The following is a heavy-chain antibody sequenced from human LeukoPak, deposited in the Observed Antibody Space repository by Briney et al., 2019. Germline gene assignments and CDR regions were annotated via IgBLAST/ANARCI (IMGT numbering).Heavy chain of an antibody. J-gene: IGHJ3*02. CDR1: GYTFTGYY. CDR2: INPNDGGT. Sequence: ASVQVSCKASGYTFTGYYMHWVRQAPGQGLEWMGIINPNDGGTSYAQKFRGRVTMTRDMSTSTVYMELSSLRSEDTAVYYCAVIGAFDIWGQGTLVTVSS. CDR3: AVIGAFDI. V-gene: IGHV1-46*03.